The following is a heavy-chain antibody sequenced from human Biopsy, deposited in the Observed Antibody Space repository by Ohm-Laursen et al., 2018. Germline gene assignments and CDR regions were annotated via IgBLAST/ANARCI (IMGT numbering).Heavy chain of an antibody. V-gene: IGHV3-11*01. CDR1: GFTFSDYY. CDR2: ISSSGSTI. Sequence: GSLRLSCAASGFTFSDYYMSWIRQAPGKGLEWVSYISSSGSTIYYADSVKGRFTISRDNAKNSLYLQMNSLRAEDTAVYYCARDRYYDFWSGSKVLDYWGQGTLVTVSS. CDR3: ARDRYYDFWSGSKVLDY. D-gene: IGHD3-3*01. J-gene: IGHJ4*02.